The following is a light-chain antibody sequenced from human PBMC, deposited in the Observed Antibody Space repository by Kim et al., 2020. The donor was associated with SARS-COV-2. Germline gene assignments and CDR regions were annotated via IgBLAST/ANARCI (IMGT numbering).Light chain of an antibody. Sequence: LSASVGDRVTITCRASQSISTWLAWYQQKPGKAPKLLIYKSSSLESGVPSRFSGSGSGTEFSHTISSLQPDDFSTYYCQQYNSYSSFGQGTKLEI. V-gene: IGKV1-5*03. J-gene: IGKJ2*03. CDR3: QQYNSYSS. CDR2: KSS. CDR1: QSISTW.